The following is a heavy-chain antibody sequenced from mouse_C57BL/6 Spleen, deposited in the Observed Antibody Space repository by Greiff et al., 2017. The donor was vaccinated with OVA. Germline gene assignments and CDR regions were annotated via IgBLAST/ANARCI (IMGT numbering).Heavy chain of an antibody. J-gene: IGHJ3*01. V-gene: IGHV3-6*01. Sequence: VQLQQSGPGLVKPSQSLSLTCSVTGYSITSGYYWNWIRQFPGNKLEWMGYISYDGSNNYNPSLKNRISITRDTSKNQFFLKLNSVTTEDTATYYCARDQELFFAYWGQGTLVTVSA. D-gene: IGHD1-3*01. CDR1: GYSITSGYY. CDR2: ISYDGSN. CDR3: ARDQELFFAY.